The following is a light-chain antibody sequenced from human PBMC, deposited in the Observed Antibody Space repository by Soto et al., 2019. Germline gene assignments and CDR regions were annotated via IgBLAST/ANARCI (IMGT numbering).Light chain of an antibody. V-gene: IGKV3-20*01. CDR3: QQYGSSPRT. CDR1: QSVSNSY. J-gene: IGKJ1*01. Sequence: EVVLTQSPGTLSLSLGERATLXXRARQSVSNSYLAWYQQKPGQAPRVXIYGASTRATGIPDRFSGSGSGTDFTLTISRLEPEDFAVYYCQQYGSSPRTFGQGTKVDIK. CDR2: GAS.